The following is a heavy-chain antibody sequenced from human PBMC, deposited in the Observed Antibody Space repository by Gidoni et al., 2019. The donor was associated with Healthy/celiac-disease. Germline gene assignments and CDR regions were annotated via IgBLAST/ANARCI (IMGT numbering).Heavy chain of an antibody. CDR1: GGSISSSSYY. D-gene: IGHD3-16*01. J-gene: IGHJ3*02. CDR3: ASSDYRYDAFDI. CDR2: IYYSGST. Sequence: QLQLQESGPGLVKPSETLSLPCTVSGGSISSSSYYWGWIRQPPGKGLEWIGSIYYSGSTYYNPSLKSRVTISVDTSKNQFSLKLSSVTAADTAVYYCASSDYRYDAFDIWGQGTMVTVSS. V-gene: IGHV4-39*01.